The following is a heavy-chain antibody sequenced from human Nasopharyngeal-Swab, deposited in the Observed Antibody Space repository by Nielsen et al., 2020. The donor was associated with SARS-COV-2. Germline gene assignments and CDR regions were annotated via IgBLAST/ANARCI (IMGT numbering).Heavy chain of an antibody. CDR2: IYYSGST. Sequence: SETLSLTCTVSGGSVSSGSYYWSWIRQPPGKGLEWIGYIYYSGSTNYNPSLKSRVTISVDTSKNQFSLKLSSVTAADTAVYYCARRCRGIAAGGYYYYYYYMDVWGKGTTVTVSS. CDR1: GGSVSSGSYY. V-gene: IGHV4-61*01. D-gene: IGHD6-13*01. J-gene: IGHJ6*03. CDR3: ARRCRGIAAGGYYYYYYYMDV.